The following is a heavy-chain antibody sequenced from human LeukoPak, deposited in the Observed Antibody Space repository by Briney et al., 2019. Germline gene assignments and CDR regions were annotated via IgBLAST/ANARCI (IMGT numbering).Heavy chain of an antibody. Sequence: ASVKVSCKASGGTFSSYAINWVRQAPGQGLEWMGWVSGYNGSTDYAQKFQGRVPMTTDRSTNTVYMELRSLRSDDTAVYYCARDRPVMITFGGVIIAAYWGQGTLVSVSS. D-gene: IGHD3-16*02. CDR2: VSGYNGST. V-gene: IGHV1-18*01. CDR1: GGTFSSYA. CDR3: ARDRPVMITFGGVIIAAY. J-gene: IGHJ4*02.